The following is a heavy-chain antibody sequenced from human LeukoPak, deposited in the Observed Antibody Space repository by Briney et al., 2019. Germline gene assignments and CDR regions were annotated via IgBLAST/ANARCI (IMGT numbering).Heavy chain of an antibody. J-gene: IGHJ4*02. V-gene: IGHV3-74*01. D-gene: IGHD3-22*01. Sequence: GGSLRLSCAVSGLTFSDYWMHWVRHAPGKGLVWVSRISNDGTSTSYADSVKGRFTISRDNAKNTLYLQMNSLRAEDTALYYCAKDADSSGYSPHFDYWGQGTLVTVSS. CDR3: AKDADSSGYSPHFDY. CDR2: ISNDGTST. CDR1: GLTFSDYW.